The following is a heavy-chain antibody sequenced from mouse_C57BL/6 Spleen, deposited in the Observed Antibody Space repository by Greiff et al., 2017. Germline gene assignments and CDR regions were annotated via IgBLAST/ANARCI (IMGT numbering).Heavy chain of an antibody. Sequence: QVQLQQSGAELVRPGASVKLSCKASGYTFTDYYINWVKQRPGQGLEWIARIYPGSGNTYYNEKFKGKATLTADKSSSTAYMQLSSLTSEDSAVYSCARATGSNWCFDVWGTGTTVTVSS. CDR3: ARATGSNWCFDV. V-gene: IGHV1-76*01. J-gene: IGHJ1*03. CDR2: IYPGSGNT. CDR1: GYTFTDYY.